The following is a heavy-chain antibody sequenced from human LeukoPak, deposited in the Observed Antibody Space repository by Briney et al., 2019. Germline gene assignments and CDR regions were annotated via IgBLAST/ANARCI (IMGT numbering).Heavy chain of an antibody. CDR2: INHSGST. V-gene: IGHV4-34*01. CDR3: ARGAHSWFGESPGAYYFDY. Sequence: SETLSLTCAVYGGSFSGYYWSWIRQPPGKGLEWIGEINHSGSTSYNPSLKSRVTISVDTSKNQFSLKLSSVTAADTAVYYCARGAHSWFGESPGAYYFDYWGQGTLVTVSS. J-gene: IGHJ4*02. D-gene: IGHD3-10*01. CDR1: GGSFSGYY.